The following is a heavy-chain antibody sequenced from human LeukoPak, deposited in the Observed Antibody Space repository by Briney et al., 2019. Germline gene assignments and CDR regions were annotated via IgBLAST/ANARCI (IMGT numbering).Heavy chain of an antibody. CDR3: ARGGVGATLFDY. D-gene: IGHD1-26*01. J-gene: IGHJ4*02. V-gene: IGHV1-69*04. CDR2: ITPIFGIA. Sequence: SVKVSCKASGGTFSSYAISWVRQAPGQGLEWMGRITPIFGIANYAQKFQGRVTITADKSTSTAYMELSSLRSEDTAVYYCARGGVGATLFDYWGQGTLVTVSS. CDR1: GGTFSSYA.